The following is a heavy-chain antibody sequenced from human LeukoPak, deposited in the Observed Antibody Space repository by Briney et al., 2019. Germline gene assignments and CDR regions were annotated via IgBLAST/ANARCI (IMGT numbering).Heavy chain of an antibody. CDR1: GGSFSRYT. Sequence: SVKVSCKASGGSFSRYTINWVRQAPGQGLEWMGGINPIADIASYAQKFLGRVQITAAKSTSTAYMELNSQRSEDTAVYYCARWGAAAGTEFYYYYYGMDVWGQGTTVTVSS. V-gene: IGHV1-69*10. CDR3: ARWGAAAGTEFYYYYYGMDV. D-gene: IGHD6-13*01. J-gene: IGHJ6*02. CDR2: INPIADIA.